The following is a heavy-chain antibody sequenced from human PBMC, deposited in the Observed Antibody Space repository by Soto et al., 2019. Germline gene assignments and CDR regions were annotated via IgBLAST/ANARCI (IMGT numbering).Heavy chain of an antibody. D-gene: IGHD2-2*01. Sequence: SETLSLTCAVSSGSISSSNWWSWVRQPPGKGLEWIGEIYHSGSTNYNPSLKSRVTISVDKSKNQFSLKLSSVTAADTAVYYCAREYCSSTSCYWGHYFDYWGQGTLVTVSS. V-gene: IGHV4-4*02. J-gene: IGHJ4*02. CDR2: IYHSGST. CDR1: SGSISSSNW. CDR3: AREYCSSTSCYWGHYFDY.